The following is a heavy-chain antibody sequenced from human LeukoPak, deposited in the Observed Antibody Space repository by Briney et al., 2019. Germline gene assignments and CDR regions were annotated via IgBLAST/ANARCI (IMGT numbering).Heavy chain of an antibody. D-gene: IGHD6-13*01. J-gene: IGHJ3*02. V-gene: IGHV4-59*01. CDR2: IYYRGRT. Sequence: SETLSLTCTVSGGSISSYYWTWIRQPPGKGLEWIGYIYYRGRTNYNPSLKSRATISVDTSKNQFSLKLTSVTAADTAFYYCARGFIAAADDAFDIWGQGTMVTVSS. CDR1: GGSISSYY. CDR3: ARGFIAAADDAFDI.